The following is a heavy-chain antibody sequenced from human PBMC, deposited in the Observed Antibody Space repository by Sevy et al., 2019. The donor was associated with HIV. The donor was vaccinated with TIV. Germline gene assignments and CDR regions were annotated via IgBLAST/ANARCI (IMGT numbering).Heavy chain of an antibody. J-gene: IGHJ6*02. Sequence: ASAKVSCEASGYSFDSYDINWVRQATGQGLEWMGWMSPKTGATGFAQKFKGRVTMTRNTSISTAYMALSSLTNEDTAVYYCASGGNGDFWSYEYYYYGMDVWGQGTTVTVSS. CDR3: ASGGNGDFWSYEYYYYGMDV. V-gene: IGHV1-8*01. CDR1: GYSFDSYD. D-gene: IGHD3-3*01. CDR2: MSPKTGAT.